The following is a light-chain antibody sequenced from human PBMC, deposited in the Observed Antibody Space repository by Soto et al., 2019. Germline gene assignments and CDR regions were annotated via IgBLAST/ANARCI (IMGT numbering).Light chain of an antibody. CDR2: KAS. CDR3: QQYNSYSRT. V-gene: IGKV1-5*03. CDR1: QSISSW. Sequence: DIQMTQSPSTLSASVGDRVTITCRASQSISSWLAWYHQKPGKAPKLLIYKASSLESGVTSRFSGSGSRTEFTPTNSSLQPDDFATYSCQQYNSYSRTFGQGNKVEIK. J-gene: IGKJ1*01.